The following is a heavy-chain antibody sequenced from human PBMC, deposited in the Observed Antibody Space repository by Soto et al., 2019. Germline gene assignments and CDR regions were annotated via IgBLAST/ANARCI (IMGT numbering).Heavy chain of an antibody. CDR1: GFTFSSYA. Sequence: GGSLRLSCAASGFTFSSYAMSWVRQAPGKGLEWVSAISGSGGSTYYADSVKGRFTISRDNSKNTLYLQMNSLRAEDTAVYYCAKARYSSGWYDYFDYWGQGTLVTVSS. V-gene: IGHV3-23*01. CDR2: ISGSGGST. D-gene: IGHD6-19*01. CDR3: AKARYSSGWYDYFDY. J-gene: IGHJ4*02.